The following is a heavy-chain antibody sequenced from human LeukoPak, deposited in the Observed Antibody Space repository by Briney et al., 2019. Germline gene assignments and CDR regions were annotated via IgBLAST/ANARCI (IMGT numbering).Heavy chain of an antibody. CDR1: SGSFTGFY. CDR2: VNHNGGT. CDR3: ARRGSYPNAFDI. V-gene: IGHV4-34*01. J-gene: IGHJ3*02. Sequence: SETLSLTCAVYSGSFTGFYWSWIRQSPGRGLEWIGEVNHNGGTNYTPSLKSRVTISLDMSKNQFSLKLSSVTAADTAVYFCARRGSYPNAFDIWGQGAMITVPS. D-gene: IGHD6-6*01.